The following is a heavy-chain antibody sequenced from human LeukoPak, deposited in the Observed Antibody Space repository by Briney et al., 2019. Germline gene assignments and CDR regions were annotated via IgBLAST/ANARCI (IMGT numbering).Heavy chain of an antibody. J-gene: IGHJ4*02. V-gene: IGHV1-18*04. CDR3: ARALQQWLANFDY. Sequence: ASVKVSCKASGYTFTGYYMHWVRQAPGQGLEWMGGIIPIFGTANYAQKLQGRVTMTTDTSTSTAYMELRSLRSDDTAVYYCARALQQWLANFDYWGQGTLVTVSS. D-gene: IGHD6-19*01. CDR1: GYTFTGYY. CDR2: IIPIFGTA.